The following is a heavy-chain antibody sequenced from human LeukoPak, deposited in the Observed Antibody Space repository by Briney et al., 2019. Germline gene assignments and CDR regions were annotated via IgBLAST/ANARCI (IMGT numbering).Heavy chain of an antibody. V-gene: IGHV4-34*01. J-gene: IGHJ3*02. D-gene: IGHD2-2*01. CDR2: INHSGGT. CDR1: GGSFSSYY. CDR3: ASSTSSNAFDI. Sequence: SETLSLTCAVYGGSFSSYYWGWIRQPPGKGLEWIGEINHSGGTNYNPSLKSRVTISVDTPKNQFSLKLSSVTAADTAVYYCASSTSSNAFDIWGQGTMVTVSS.